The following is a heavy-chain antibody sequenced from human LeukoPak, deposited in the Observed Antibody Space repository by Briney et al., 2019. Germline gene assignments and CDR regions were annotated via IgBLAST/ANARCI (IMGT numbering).Heavy chain of an antibody. CDR3: ARADYYGSGSYYSSWFDP. D-gene: IGHD3-10*01. CDR2: INPNSGGT. J-gene: IGHJ5*02. V-gene: IGHV1-2*02. Sequence: GPVKVSCKASGYTFTGYYMHWVRQAPGQGLEWMGWINPNSGGTNYAQKFQGRVTMTRDTSISTAYMELSRLRSDDTAVYYCARADYYGSGSYYSSWFDPWGQGTLVTVSS. CDR1: GYTFTGYY.